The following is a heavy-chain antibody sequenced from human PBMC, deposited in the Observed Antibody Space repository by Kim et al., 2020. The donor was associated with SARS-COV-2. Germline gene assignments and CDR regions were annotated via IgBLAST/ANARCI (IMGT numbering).Heavy chain of an antibody. D-gene: IGHD6-6*01. Sequence: YAQKFQGRVTMTRDTASSTAYMGLSRLRSDDTAVYYCARSIAAPTGYFDYWGQGTLVAVSS. V-gene: IGHV1-2*02. CDR3: ARSIAAPTGYFDY. J-gene: IGHJ4*02.